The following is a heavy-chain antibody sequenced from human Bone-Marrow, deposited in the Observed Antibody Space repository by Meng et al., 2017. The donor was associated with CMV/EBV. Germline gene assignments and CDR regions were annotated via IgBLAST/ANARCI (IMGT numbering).Heavy chain of an antibody. D-gene: IGHD3-3*01. CDR3: ANLAPWN. V-gene: IGHV3-30*02. CDR2: IRYDGTNK. CDR1: GFTFSSFW. Sequence: GGSLRLSCAASGFTFSSFWMAWVRQAPGKGLEGVAFIRYDGTNKFYADSVKDRFTISRDNSKNTLYLEMSRLRTEDTAVYYCANLAPWNWGQGTRVTVSS. J-gene: IGHJ1*01.